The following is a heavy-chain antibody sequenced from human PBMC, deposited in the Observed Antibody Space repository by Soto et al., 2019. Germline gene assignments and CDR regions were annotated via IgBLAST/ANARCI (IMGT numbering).Heavy chain of an antibody. D-gene: IGHD5-18*01. J-gene: IGHJ4*02. V-gene: IGHV1-46*01. Sequence: WASVKVSCKASGYTFTQYYIHWVRQAPGQGLEWMGIINPNGGITTYAQKFRAGFSMTRDTSTSTVYLELSSLRSEDSAVYYCATSVNSAMAFDYWGQGTLVTVSS. CDR3: ATSVNSAMAFDY. CDR1: GYTFTQYY. CDR2: INPNGGIT.